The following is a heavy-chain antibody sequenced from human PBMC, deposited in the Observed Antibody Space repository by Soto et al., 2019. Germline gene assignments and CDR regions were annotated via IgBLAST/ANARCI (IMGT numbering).Heavy chain of an antibody. J-gene: IGHJ5*01. Sequence: QVQLVQSGAEVRKPGASVKVSCKASGHTLASYDINWVRQATGQGLEWMGWMTPDSGDTGYAQKFQGRVTMTWDTSITTAYMEVSSLRSDDTAVYYCARDPFYGWFDSWGQGTLVTVSS. V-gene: IGHV1-8*01. D-gene: IGHD3-16*01. CDR3: ARDPFYGWFDS. CDR2: MTPDSGDT. CDR1: GHTLASYD.